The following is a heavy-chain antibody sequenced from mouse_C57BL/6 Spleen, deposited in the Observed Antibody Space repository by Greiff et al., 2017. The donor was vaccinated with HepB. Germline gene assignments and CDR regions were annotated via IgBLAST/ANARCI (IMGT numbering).Heavy chain of an antibody. D-gene: IGHD1-1*01. CDR2: IDPETGGT. Sequence: VQLQQSGAELVRPGASVTLSCKASGYTFTDYEMHWVKQTPVHGLEWIGAIDPETGGTAYNQKFKGKAILTADKSSSTAYMELRSLTSEDSAVYYCTRPFITTVVAPYWGQGTLVTVSA. CDR3: TRPFITTVVAPY. CDR1: GYTFTDYE. V-gene: IGHV1-15*01. J-gene: IGHJ3*01.